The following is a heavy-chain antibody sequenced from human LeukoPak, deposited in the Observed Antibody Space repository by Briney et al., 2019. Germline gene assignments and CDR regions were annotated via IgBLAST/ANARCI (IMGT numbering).Heavy chain of an antibody. J-gene: IGHJ4*02. CDR1: GDTFTDYG. Sequence: ASVKVSCKASGDTFTDYGFSWVRQAPGQGLEWMGWISGYNGQTEYAENFQGRVIMTRDTSTSTVYMELRSLRSDDTARYYCARDPRMAFDFWRGYSGFDYWGQGTQVTVSS. V-gene: IGHV1-18*04. CDR2: ISGYNGQT. D-gene: IGHD3-3*01. CDR3: ARDPRMAFDFWRGYSGFDY.